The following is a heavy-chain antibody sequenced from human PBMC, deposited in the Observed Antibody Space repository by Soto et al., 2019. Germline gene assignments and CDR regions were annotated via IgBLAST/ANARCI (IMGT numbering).Heavy chain of an antibody. V-gene: IGHV1-18*04. J-gene: IGHJ5*02. CDR3: ARLLLWVGDAHGNWFDP. CDR2: ISAYNGNT. D-gene: IGHD3-10*01. Sequence: ASVKVSCKASGYTFTSYGISCVRQAPGQGLEWMGWISAYNGNTNYAQKLQGRVTMTTDTSTSTAYMELRSVRSDDTAVYYCARLLLWVGDAHGNWFDPWGQGTLVTVSS. CDR1: GYTFTSYG.